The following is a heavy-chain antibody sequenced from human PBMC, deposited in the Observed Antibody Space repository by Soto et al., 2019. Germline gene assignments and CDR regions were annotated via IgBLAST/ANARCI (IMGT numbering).Heavy chain of an antibody. CDR2: IIPIFGTA. J-gene: IGHJ6*02. CDR1: GGTFSSYA. CDR3: ARGGAHDGDYYYGMDV. V-gene: IGHV1-69*13. Sequence: GASVEVSCKASGGTFSSYAISWVRQAPGQGLEWMGGIIPIFGTANYAQKFQGRVTITADESTSTAYMELSSLRSEDTAVYYCARGGAHDGDYYYGMDVWGQGTTVTVSS. D-gene: IGHD3-16*01.